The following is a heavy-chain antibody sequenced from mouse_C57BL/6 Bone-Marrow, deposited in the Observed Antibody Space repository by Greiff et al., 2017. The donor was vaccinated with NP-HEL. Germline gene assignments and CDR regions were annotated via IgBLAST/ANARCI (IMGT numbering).Heavy chain of an antibody. V-gene: IGHV1-64*01. Sequence: QVQLQQPGAELVKPGASVKLSCKASGYTFTSYWMHWVKQRPGQGLEWIGMIHPHSGSTNYNEKFKSKATLTVDKSSSTAYMQLSSLTSEDSAVYYCARGGQLRLPAWFAYWGQGTLVTVSA. J-gene: IGHJ3*01. CDR2: IHPHSGST. CDR1: GYTFTSYW. D-gene: IGHD3-2*02. CDR3: ARGGQLRLPAWFAY.